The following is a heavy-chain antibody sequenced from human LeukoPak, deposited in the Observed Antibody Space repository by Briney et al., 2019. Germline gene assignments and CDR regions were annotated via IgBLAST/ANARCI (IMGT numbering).Heavy chain of an antibody. CDR2: IYYSGST. V-gene: IGHV4-30-4*08. CDR3: ARRYCTNGVCYNPRFDY. D-gene: IGHD2-8*01. Sequence: SQTLSLTCTVSGGSISSGDYYWSWIRQPLGKGLEWIGYIYYSGSTYYNPSLESRVTISVDTSKNQFSLKLSSVTAADTAVYYCARRYCTNGVCYNPRFDYWGQGTLVTVSS. J-gene: IGHJ4*02. CDR1: GGSISSGDYY.